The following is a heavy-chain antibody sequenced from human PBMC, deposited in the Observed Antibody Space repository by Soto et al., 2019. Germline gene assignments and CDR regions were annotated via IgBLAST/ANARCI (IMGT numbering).Heavy chain of an antibody. CDR2: ISSSSSTI. D-gene: IGHD3-9*01. CDR3: ARASNFDWLLQSGWSYFDY. Sequence: GGSLRLSCAASGFTFSSYSMNWVRQAPGKGLEWVSYISSSSSTIYYADSVKGRFTISRDNAKNSLYLQMNSLRAEDTAVYYCARASNFDWLLQSGWSYFDYWGQGTLVTVSS. V-gene: IGHV3-48*01. CDR1: GFTFSSYS. J-gene: IGHJ4*02.